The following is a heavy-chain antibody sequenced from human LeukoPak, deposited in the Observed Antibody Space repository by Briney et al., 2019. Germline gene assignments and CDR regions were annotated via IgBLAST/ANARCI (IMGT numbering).Heavy chain of an antibody. V-gene: IGHV1-18*01. Sequence: ASVKVSCKASGYTFTSYGISWVRQAPGQGFEWMGWISAYNGNTNYAQKLQGRVTMTTDTSTSTAYMELRSLRSDDTAVYYCATASEDSSGYYYGMDVWGQGTTVTVSS. D-gene: IGHD3-22*01. CDR2: ISAYNGNT. J-gene: IGHJ6*02. CDR3: ATASEDSSGYYYGMDV. CDR1: GYTFTSYG.